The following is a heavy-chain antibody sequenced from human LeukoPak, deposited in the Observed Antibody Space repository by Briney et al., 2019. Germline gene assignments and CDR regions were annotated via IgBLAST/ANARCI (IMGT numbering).Heavy chain of an antibody. CDR2: ISGSSGST. CDR3: AKPTVTTLYYFEY. V-gene: IGHV3-23*01. J-gene: IGHJ4*02. D-gene: IGHD4-17*01. CDR1: GFTFSSYA. Sequence: GGSLRLSCAASGFTFSSYAMSWVSQAPGKGLEWVSTISGSSGSTYYADSVKGRFTISRDNSKNTLYLQMNSLRAENTAVYYCAKPTVTTLYYFEYWGQGTLVTVSS.